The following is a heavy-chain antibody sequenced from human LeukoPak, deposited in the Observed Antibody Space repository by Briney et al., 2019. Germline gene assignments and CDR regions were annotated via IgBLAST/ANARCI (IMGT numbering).Heavy chain of an antibody. D-gene: IGHD3-22*01. CDR2: IYYSGNT. Sequence: SETLSLTCTVSGGSISSYYWSWIRQPPGKGLEWIGYIYYSGNTNYNPSLKSRVTISVDTSKNQFSLKLSSVTAADTAVYYCARGRAYYDSTGYYYWGQGTLVTVSS. CDR3: ARGRAYYDSTGYYY. V-gene: IGHV4-59*01. J-gene: IGHJ4*02. CDR1: GGSISSYY.